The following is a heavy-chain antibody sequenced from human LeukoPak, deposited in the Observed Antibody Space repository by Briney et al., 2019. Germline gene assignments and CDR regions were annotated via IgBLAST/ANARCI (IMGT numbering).Heavy chain of an antibody. V-gene: IGHV4-34*01. CDR2: INHSGST. D-gene: IGHD3-22*01. Sequence: SETLSLTCAVYGGSLSGYYWSWIRQPPGKGLEWIGEINHSGSTNYNPSLKSRVTILVDTSKNQFSLKLSSVTAADTAVYYCARGLYYDSSGYQLDYWGQGTLVTVSS. CDR3: ARGLYYDSSGYQLDY. CDR1: GGSLSGYY. J-gene: IGHJ4*02.